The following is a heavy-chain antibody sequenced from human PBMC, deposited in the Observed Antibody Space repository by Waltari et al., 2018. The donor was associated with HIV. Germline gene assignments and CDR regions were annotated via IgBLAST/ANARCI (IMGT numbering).Heavy chain of an antibody. J-gene: IGHJ4*02. V-gene: IGHV3-48*02. CDR1: GFPFSSYG. CDR2: IGITGRTT. CDR3: ARLQTWFDY. Sequence: EVQLVESGGGLVQPGGSLRLSCAASGFPFSSYGMNWIGQAPGKGLGWVAHIGITGRTTHYADSVKGRFTISRDDAKNSLYLQANSLRDEDTGVYFCARLQTWFDYWGQGTLVAVSS.